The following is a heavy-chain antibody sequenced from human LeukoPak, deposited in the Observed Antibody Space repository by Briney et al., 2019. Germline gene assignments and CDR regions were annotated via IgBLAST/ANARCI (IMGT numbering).Heavy chain of an antibody. CDR2: TYYRSKWSY. CDR1: GDSVSSNTAA. Sequence: SQTLSLTCAISGDSVSSNTAAWNCIRQSPSRGLEWLGRTYYRSKWSYDYAPSVKSRISINADTSKNQFSLQLNSVTPEDTAVYYCASNLLAGFDAYDFWGQGTVVTVSS. V-gene: IGHV6-1*01. D-gene: IGHD1-20*01. CDR3: ASNLLAGFDAYDF. J-gene: IGHJ3*01.